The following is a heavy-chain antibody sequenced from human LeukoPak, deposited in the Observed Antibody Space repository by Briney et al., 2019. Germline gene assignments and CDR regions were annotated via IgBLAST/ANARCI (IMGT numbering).Heavy chain of an antibody. Sequence: SETLSLTCSVTGGFLSSSNYYWAWIRQPPGKGLEWIGTVYYSGRTDYSPSLRGRVTVSMDTSKNQFSLKLNSVTAADTAVFYCARENSGSYREFDYWGQGTLVTVSS. CDR3: ARENSGSYREFDY. J-gene: IGHJ4*02. V-gene: IGHV4-39*07. D-gene: IGHD1-26*01. CDR2: VYYSGRT. CDR1: GGFLSSSNYY.